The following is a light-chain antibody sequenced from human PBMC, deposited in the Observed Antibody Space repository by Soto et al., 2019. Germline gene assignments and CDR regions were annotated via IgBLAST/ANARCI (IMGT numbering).Light chain of an antibody. Sequence: QSVLTQPASVSGSPGQSITISCTGTSSDVGAYNYVSWYQQHPGKAPKLMIYSVSHRPSGISNRFSGSKSGNTASLTISGLQAEDEADYYCISYTTISTYVFGSGTKLTVL. V-gene: IGLV2-14*01. J-gene: IGLJ1*01. CDR1: SSDVGAYNY. CDR2: SVS. CDR3: ISYTTISTYV.